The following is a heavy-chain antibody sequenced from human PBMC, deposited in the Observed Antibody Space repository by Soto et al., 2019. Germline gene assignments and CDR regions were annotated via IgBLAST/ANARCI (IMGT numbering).Heavy chain of an antibody. V-gene: IGHV4-39*01. CDR2: IYYSGMT. Sequence: SETLSLTCTVSGGSVSSTNHYCGWIRQPPGKGLEWIGDIYYSGMTRYNPSLKSRVTISVDTSKDQFSLKLTSVTAADTAVYYCARHGYYYDSTGYYYFVWGQGTQVTVSS. D-gene: IGHD3-22*01. CDR3: ARHGYYYDSTGYYYFV. CDR1: GGSVSSTNHY. J-gene: IGHJ4*02.